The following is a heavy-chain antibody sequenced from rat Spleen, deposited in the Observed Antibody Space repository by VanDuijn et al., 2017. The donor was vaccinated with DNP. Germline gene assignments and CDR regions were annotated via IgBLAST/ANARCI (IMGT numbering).Heavy chain of an antibody. CDR3: TTFEGTNA. J-gene: IGHJ4*01. D-gene: IGHD1-11*01. CDR1: GFTFNKDW. Sequence: EVQLVESGGGLVQPGRSLTLSCVVSGFTFNKDWMTWVRQAPKKGLEWVATITYDGSRTYYRDSVKGRFTISRDKAKSTLYLQMDSLRSEDTATYYCTTFEGTNAWGQGTSVTVSS. CDR2: ITYDGSRT. V-gene: IGHV5S10*01.